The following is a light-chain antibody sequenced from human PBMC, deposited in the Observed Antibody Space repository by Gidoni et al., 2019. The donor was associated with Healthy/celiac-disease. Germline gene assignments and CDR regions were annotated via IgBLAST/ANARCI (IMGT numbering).Light chain of an antibody. V-gene: IGKV1-8*01. Sequence: AIRMTQSPSSFSASTGDRVTITCRASQGISSYLAWYQQKPGKAPKLLIYASSTLQSGFPSRFSGSGSGTDFTLTIRCLQSEDFATYYCQQYYSYPRTFGPGTKEDIK. CDR3: QQYYSYPRT. CDR1: QGISSY. J-gene: IGKJ3*01. CDR2: ASS.